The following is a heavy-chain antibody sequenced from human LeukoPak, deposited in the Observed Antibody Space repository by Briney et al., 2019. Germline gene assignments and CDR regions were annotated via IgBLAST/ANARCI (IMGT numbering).Heavy chain of an antibody. Sequence: GASVKVSCKASGYTFTGYYMHWVRQAPGQGLEWMGWINPNSGGTNYAQKFQGRVTMTRDTSISTAYMELSRLRSDDTAVYYCARERMYNWNVGLYYMDVWGKGTTVTASS. CDR2: INPNSGGT. V-gene: IGHV1-2*02. CDR3: ARERMYNWNVGLYYMDV. CDR1: GYTFTGYY. D-gene: IGHD1-1*01. J-gene: IGHJ6*03.